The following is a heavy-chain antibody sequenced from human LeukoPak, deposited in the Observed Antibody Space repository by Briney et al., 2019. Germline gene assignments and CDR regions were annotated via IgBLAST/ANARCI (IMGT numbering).Heavy chain of an antibody. J-gene: IGHJ4*02. Sequence: SVKVSCKASGGTFSSYAISWVRQAPGQGLEWMGRIIPIFGTANYAQKFQGRVTITTDESTSTAYMELSSLRSEDTAVYYCAREGSYYDSSGYFDYWGQGTLVTVSS. CDR1: GGTFSSYA. CDR2: IIPIFGTA. D-gene: IGHD3-22*01. CDR3: AREGSYYDSSGYFDY. V-gene: IGHV1-69*05.